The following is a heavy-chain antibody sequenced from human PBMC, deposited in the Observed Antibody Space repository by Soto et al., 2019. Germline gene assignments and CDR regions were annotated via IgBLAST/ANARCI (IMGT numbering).Heavy chain of an antibody. CDR2: IFSSGST. D-gene: IGHD5-12*01. CDR1: GGSINTFY. Sequence: SETLSLTCTVSGGSINTFYWSWVRQPAGKGLEWIGRIFSSGSTSFNPSLESRVAMSVDTSKNHFSLNLSSVTAADMAVYYCAREGSYSAYNFAHGIQLWSFAFSGQGALVTVSS. CDR3: AREGSYSAYNFAHGIQLWSFAF. V-gene: IGHV4-4*07. J-gene: IGHJ4*02.